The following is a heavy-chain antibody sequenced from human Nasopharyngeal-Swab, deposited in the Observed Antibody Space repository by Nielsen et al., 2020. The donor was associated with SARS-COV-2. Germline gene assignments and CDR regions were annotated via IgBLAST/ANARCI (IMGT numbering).Heavy chain of an antibody. J-gene: IGHJ6*02. CDR3: ARCHITIFGVPYGMDV. CDR1: GFTFSSYE. Sequence: AGSLTLSCAASGFTFSSYEMNWVRQAPGKGLEWVSYISSSGSTIYYADSVKGRFTISRDNAKKSLYLQMNSLRAEDTAVYYCARCHITIFGVPYGMDVWGQGTTVTVSS. V-gene: IGHV3-48*03. CDR2: ISSSGSTI. D-gene: IGHD3-3*01.